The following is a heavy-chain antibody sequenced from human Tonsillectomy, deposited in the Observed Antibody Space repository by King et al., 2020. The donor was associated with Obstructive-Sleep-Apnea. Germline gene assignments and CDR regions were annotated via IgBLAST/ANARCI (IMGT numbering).Heavy chain of an antibody. CDR2: ISTYSGNT. D-gene: IGHD6-13*01. CDR1: GYTFNNYG. CDR3: ARVRTAAGAEAFDI. Sequence: QLVQSGTEVKKPGTSVRVSCKTSGYTFNNYGYAISWVRQAPGQGLEWVGWISTYSGNTRYTQKLQGRVTMTTDTSTTTAYMELKSLRSDDTAVYYCARVRTAAGAEAFDIWGQGTMLTVSS. J-gene: IGHJ3*02. V-gene: IGHV1-18*04.